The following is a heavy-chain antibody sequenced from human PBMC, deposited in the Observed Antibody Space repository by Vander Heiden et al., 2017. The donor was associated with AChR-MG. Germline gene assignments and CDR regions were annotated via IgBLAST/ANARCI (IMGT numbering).Heavy chain of an antibody. J-gene: IGHJ1*01. CDR2: IYWDGDE. CDR1: GFSVDTRGVG. D-gene: IGHD6-19*01. CDR3: ARCLSDFRTSNPRWLDF. Sequence: QITLKESGPPLVKPTETLTLTCSASGFSVDTRGVGVGWIRQSPKKGLEFLALIYWDGDERYSPSLINRLTITKDSSKNQVGLTMTNVDPADTATYYCARCLSDFRTSNPRWLDFWGQGSLVTVSS. V-gene: IGHV2-5*02.